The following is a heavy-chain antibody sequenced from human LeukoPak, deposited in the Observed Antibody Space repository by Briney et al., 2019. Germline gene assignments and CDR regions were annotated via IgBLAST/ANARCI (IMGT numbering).Heavy chain of an antibody. CDR2: TSSNGGST. J-gene: IGHJ3*01. D-gene: IGHD1-14*01. CDR1: GFTFRTFG. CDR3: VRTAPLTLSAYDF. Sequence: GGSLRLSCSASGFTFRTFGMHWVRQAPGKGLEYVSSTSSNGGSTYYAESVKGRFTISRNTSKNTLFLQMSNLRPEDTAVYYCVRTAPLTLSAYDFWGQGTVVTVSS. V-gene: IGHV3-64D*09.